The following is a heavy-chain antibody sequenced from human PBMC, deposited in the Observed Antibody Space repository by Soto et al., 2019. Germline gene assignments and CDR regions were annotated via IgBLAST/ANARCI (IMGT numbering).Heavy chain of an antibody. J-gene: IGHJ6*02. Sequence: GGSLRLSCAASGFTFSSYGMHWVRQAPGKGLEWVAVISYDGSNKYYADSVKGRFTISRDNSKNTLYLQMNSLRAEDTAVYYCAKDLLQGGMDVWGQGTTVTVSS. CDR1: GFTFSSYG. CDR2: ISYDGSNK. V-gene: IGHV3-30*18. D-gene: IGHD4-4*01. CDR3: AKDLLQGGMDV.